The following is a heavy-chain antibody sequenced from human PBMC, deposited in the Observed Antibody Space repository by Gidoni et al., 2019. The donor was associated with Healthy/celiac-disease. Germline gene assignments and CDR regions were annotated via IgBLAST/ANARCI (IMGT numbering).Heavy chain of an antibody. V-gene: IGHV3-15*01. CDR1: GFTFSNAW. D-gene: IGHD2-2*01. CDR2: IKSKTDGGTT. Sequence: EVQLVESGGGLVKPGGSLRLSCAASGFTFSNAWMSWVRQAPGKGLEWVGRIKSKTDGGTTDYAAPVKGRFTISRDDSKNTLYLQMNSLKTEDTAVYYCTTELFDYCSSTSCSANYYYYGMDVWGQGTTVTVSS. CDR3: TTELFDYCSSTSCSANYYYYGMDV. J-gene: IGHJ6*02.